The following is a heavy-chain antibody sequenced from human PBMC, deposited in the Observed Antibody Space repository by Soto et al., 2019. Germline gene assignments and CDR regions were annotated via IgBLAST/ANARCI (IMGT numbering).Heavy chain of an antibody. D-gene: IGHD3-22*01. J-gene: IGHJ3*02. Sequence: EVPLVESGGDLVQPGRSLRLSCVTSGFTFDDFAMHWVRQAPGKGLEWVSGISWNSGSIGYADPVKGRFTISRDNAKNSLYLEMNSLRTEDTALYYCAKTAPPYDSQGYYPFDIWGQGTMVSVSS. V-gene: IGHV3-9*01. CDR3: AKTAPPYDSQGYYPFDI. CDR2: ISWNSGSI. CDR1: GFTFDDFA.